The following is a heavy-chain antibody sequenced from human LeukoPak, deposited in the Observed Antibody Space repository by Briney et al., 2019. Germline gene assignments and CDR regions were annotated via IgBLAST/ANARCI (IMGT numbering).Heavy chain of an antibody. CDR3: ARFFMMGGGFDY. D-gene: IGHD3-16*01. Sequence: PSETLSLTCTVSGGSISSSSYYWGWIRQPPGKGLEWIGSIYYSGSTYYNPSLKSRVTISVDTSKNQFSLKLSSVTAADTAVYYCARFFMMGGGFDYWGQGTLVTVSS. CDR2: IYYSGST. J-gene: IGHJ4*02. V-gene: IGHV4-39*07. CDR1: GGSISSSSYY.